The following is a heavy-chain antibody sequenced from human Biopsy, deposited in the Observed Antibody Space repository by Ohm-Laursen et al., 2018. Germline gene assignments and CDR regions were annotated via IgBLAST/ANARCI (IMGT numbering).Heavy chain of an antibody. V-gene: IGHV1-8*01. Sequence: SGKVSCKASGYTFTSYDITWVRQASGQGPEWIGWLNPVSGNSNFRQKFRGRVTVTSDTSISTAYMELSGLTSDDTATYYCGRAVRNQLLTDPWGQGTLVTVTS. CDR2: LNPVSGNS. J-gene: IGHJ5*02. CDR1: GYTFTSYD. CDR3: GRAVRNQLLTDP. D-gene: IGHD1-7*01.